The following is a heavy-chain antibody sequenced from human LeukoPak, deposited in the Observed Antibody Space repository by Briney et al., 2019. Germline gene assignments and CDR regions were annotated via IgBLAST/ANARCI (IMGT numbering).Heavy chain of an antibody. CDR3: SGERVGATSRWFDP. CDR2: MYYNEST. J-gene: IGHJ5*02. CDR1: GGSISSCY. Sequence: SETLSLTCTVSGGSISSCYWSWIRQPPAQGRELIGYMYYNESTNYDPSLTRRVTISVYTSKNQFYLPLSSVTAAAADGYFCSGERVGATSRWFDPWGQGNLVTVSS. D-gene: IGHD1-26*01. V-gene: IGHV4-59*01.